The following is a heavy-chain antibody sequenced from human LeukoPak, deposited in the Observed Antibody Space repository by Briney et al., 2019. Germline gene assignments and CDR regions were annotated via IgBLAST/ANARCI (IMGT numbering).Heavy chain of an antibody. Sequence: SETLSLTCTVSGGSISSYYWSWIRQPPGKGLEWIGYIYYSGSTNCNPSLKSRVTISVDTSKNQFSLKLSSVTAADTAVYYCARDQGYDYVWGSPTPVGASDIWGQGTMVTVSS. V-gene: IGHV4-59*01. D-gene: IGHD3-16*01. CDR3: ARDQGYDYVWGSPTPVGASDI. CDR1: GGSISSYY. CDR2: IYYSGST. J-gene: IGHJ3*02.